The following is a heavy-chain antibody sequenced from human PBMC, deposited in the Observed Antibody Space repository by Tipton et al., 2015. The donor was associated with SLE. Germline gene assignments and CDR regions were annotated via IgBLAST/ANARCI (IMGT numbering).Heavy chain of an antibody. J-gene: IGHJ4*02. CDR1: GYTFTDYY. V-gene: IGHV1-46*01. D-gene: IGHD3-16*01. CDR3: VRELVGGHFAY. CDR2: IIPSGGST. Sequence: QSGPEVKKPGASMKVSCKASGYTFTDYYIHWVRQVPGQGLEWMGIIIPSGGSTNYAQKFQGRVTMTRDTSTSTVYMELSSPTSEDTAVYYCVRELVGGHFAYWGQGTLVTVSS.